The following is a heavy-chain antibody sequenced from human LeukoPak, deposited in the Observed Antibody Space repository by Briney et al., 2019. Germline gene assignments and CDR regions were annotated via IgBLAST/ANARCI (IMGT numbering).Heavy chain of an antibody. Sequence: QTGGSLRLSCAASGFTISFYWMSWVRQAPGKGLEWVANIKQDGSEKYYVDSVKGRFTISRDNAKNSLYLQMNSLRAEDTAVYYCARDRRGGPITGTPRPTTYGMDVWGQGTTVTVSS. D-gene: IGHD1-20*01. CDR3: ARDRRGGPITGTPRPTTYGMDV. CDR1: GFTISFYW. J-gene: IGHJ6*02. V-gene: IGHV3-7*05. CDR2: IKQDGSEK.